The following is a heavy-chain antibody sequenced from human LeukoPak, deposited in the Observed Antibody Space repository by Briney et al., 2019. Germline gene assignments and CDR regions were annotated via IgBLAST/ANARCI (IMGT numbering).Heavy chain of an antibody. CDR2: ISSSSSTI. V-gene: IGHV3-48*04. CDR3: ARVGYYYDSSLDY. D-gene: IGHD3-22*01. Sequence: GGSLRLSCAASGFTFSSYSMNWVRQAPGKGLEWVSYISSSSSTIYYADSVKGRFTISRDNAKNSLFLQMNSLRAGDTAVYYCARVGYYYDSSLDYWGQGTLVTVSS. CDR1: GFTFSSYS. J-gene: IGHJ4*02.